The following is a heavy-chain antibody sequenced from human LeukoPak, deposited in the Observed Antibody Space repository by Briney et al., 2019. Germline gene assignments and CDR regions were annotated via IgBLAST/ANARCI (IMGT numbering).Heavy chain of an antibody. V-gene: IGHV4-4*02. CDR3: ARSPAAGIFDFDY. CDR2: IYHSGST. CDR1: GGSISSSNW. J-gene: IGHJ4*02. Sequence: SGTLSLTCAVSGGSISSSNWWSWVRQPPGKGLEWIGEIYHSGSTNYNPSLKSRVTISVDKSKNQFSLKLSSVTAADTAVYYCARSPAAGIFDFDYWGQGTLVTVSS. D-gene: IGHD6-13*01.